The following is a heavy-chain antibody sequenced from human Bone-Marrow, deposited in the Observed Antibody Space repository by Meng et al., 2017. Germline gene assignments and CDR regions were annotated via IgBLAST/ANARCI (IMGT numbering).Heavy chain of an antibody. J-gene: IGHJ4*02. CDR1: PFTVGTSA. Sequence: AESWGGRAQAWVSRRLSAAAFPFTVGTSALDGVRQAAGKGLEWLEVISYDGSNQYYADSVRGRFTISRDNSKNTLHLKMHSLRAEDTGVYYCASVHFDYWGQGTLVTVSS. V-gene: IGHV3-30*01. CDR2: ISYDGSNQ. CDR3: ASVHFDY.